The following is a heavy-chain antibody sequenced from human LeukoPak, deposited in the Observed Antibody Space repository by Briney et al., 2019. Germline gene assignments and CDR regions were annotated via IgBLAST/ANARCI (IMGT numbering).Heavy chain of an antibody. CDR1: GFTFNNYN. Sequence: KSGGSLRLSCATSGFTFNNYNMNWVRQAPGRALEWVSSITSSGTYIFYADSVKGRFTISRDNAKNSLYLQMNSLGPEDTAVYYCAKSLSSRGLIIPKTSRYFDYWGQGTLVTVSS. CDR2: ITSSGTYI. D-gene: IGHD3-10*01. J-gene: IGHJ4*02. CDR3: AKSLSSRGLIIPKTSRYFDY. V-gene: IGHV3-21*01.